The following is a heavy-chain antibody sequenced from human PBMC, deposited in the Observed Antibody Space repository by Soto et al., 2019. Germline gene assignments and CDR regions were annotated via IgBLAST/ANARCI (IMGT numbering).Heavy chain of an antibody. CDR1: GFTFSSNS. D-gene: IGHD2-21*02. Sequence: GDLRLSCAASGFTFSSNSMNWVRQAPGKGLEWISYITTSSSTIYYADSVKGRFTISRDNAKNSVYLQMNSLRDEDTAVYYCARGRVGTAYFDYWGQGALVTVSS. CDR3: ARGRVGTAYFDY. V-gene: IGHV3-48*02. CDR2: ITTSSSTI. J-gene: IGHJ4*02.